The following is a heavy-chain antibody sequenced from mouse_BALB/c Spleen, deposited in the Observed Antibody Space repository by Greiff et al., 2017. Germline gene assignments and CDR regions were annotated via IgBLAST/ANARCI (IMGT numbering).Heavy chain of an antibody. CDR3: ARHGNYAMDY. Sequence: EVKLVESGGGLVQPGGSLKLSCAASGFPFSSYTMSWVRQTPEKRLEWVAYISNGGGSTYYPDTVKGRFTISRDNAKNTLYLQMSSLKSEDTAMYYCARHGNYAMDYWGQGTSVTVSS. CDR1: GFPFSSYT. J-gene: IGHJ4*01. V-gene: IGHV5-12-2*01. CDR2: ISNGGGST. D-gene: IGHD1-1*02.